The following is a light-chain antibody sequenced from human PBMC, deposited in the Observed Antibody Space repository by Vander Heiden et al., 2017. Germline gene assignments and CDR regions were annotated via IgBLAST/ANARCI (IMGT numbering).Light chain of an antibody. Sequence: VLTQSPATLSLSPGERATLSCRASQSVSNSYLAWYQQRRGQPPRLLIYGASSRATGIPDRFSGSGSGTDFALTISRLEPEDFAVYYCQFYETSLLTFGGGTKVEIK. J-gene: IGKJ4*01. CDR3: QFYETSLLT. CDR1: QSVSNSY. V-gene: IGKV3-20*01. CDR2: GAS.